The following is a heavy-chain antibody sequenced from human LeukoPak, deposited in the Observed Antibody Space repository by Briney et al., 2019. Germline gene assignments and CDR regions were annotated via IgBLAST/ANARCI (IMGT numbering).Heavy chain of an antibody. D-gene: IGHD6-13*01. J-gene: IGHJ4*02. CDR1: GFTFSSYG. CDR2: IRYDGSNK. Sequence: GGSLRLSCAASGFTFSSYGMHWVRQAPGKGLEWVAFIRYDGSNKYYADSVKGRFTISRDNSKNTLYLQMNSLRAEDTAVYYCALGGVGCSSWSSGFDYWGQGTLVTVSS. CDR3: ALGGVGCSSWSSGFDY. V-gene: IGHV3-30*02.